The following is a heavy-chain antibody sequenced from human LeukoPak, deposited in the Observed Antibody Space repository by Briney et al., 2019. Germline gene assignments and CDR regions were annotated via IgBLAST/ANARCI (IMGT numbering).Heavy chain of an antibody. CDR1: GGSISSYY. D-gene: IGHD6-13*01. Sequence: NPSETLSLTCTVSGGSISSYYWSWIRQPPGKGLEWIGYIYYSGSTNYNPSLKSRVTISVDTSKNQFSLKLSSVTAADTAVYYCARGRRYSSSWYGSYYFDYWGQGTLVTVSS. CDR3: ARGRRYSSSWYGSYYFDY. CDR2: IYYSGST. V-gene: IGHV4-59*01. J-gene: IGHJ4*02.